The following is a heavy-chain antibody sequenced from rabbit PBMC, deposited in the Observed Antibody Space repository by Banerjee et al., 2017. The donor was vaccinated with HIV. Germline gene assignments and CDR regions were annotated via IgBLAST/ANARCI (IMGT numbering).Heavy chain of an antibody. CDR3: ASNLVVPALNL. CDR2: IATGDGST. D-gene: IGHD4-1*01. J-gene: IGHJ4*01. Sequence: QEQLEESGGDLVKPEGSLTLTCTASGFTLSSSYYMCWVRQAPGKGLEWIGCIATGDGSTYYASWAKGRFTITRSTSLSTVTLQLTSLTAADTATYFCASNLVVPALNLWGPGTLVTVS. V-gene: IGHV1S45*01. CDR1: GFTLSSSYY.